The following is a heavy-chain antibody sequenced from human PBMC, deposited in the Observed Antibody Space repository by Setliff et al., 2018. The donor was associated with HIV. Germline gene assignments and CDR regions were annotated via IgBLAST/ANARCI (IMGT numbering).Heavy chain of an antibody. J-gene: IGHJ4*02. Sequence: PGGSLRLSCATSGFTFNSYSINWVRQAPGKGLEWVSRINSDGSSTSYADSVKGRFTISRDNAKNTLYLQMNSLRAEDTAVYYCARGGGSYSGYWGQGTLVTVSS. CDR1: GFTFNSYS. D-gene: IGHD1-26*01. V-gene: IGHV3-74*01. CDR2: INSDGSST. CDR3: ARGGGSYSGY.